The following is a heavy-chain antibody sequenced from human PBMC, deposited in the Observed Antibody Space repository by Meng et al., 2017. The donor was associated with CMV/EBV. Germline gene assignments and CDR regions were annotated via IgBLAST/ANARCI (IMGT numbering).Heavy chain of an antibody. D-gene: IGHD3-10*01. CDR2: INPNSGGT. CDR1: GYPFTGYY. V-gene: IGHV1-2*02. J-gene: IGHJ4*02. Sequence: SGYPFTGYYMHWVRQAPGQGLEWMGWINPNSGGTNYAQKFQGRVTMTRDTSISTAYMELSRLRSDDTAVYYCAISMVRGVNRPLDYWGQGTLVTVSS. CDR3: AISMVRGVNRPLDY.